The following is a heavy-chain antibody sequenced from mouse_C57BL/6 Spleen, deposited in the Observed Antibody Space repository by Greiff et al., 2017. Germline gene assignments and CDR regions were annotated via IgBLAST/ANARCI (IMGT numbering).Heavy chain of an antibody. D-gene: IGHD1-1*01. Sequence: EVQLQQPGAELVRPGASVKLSCTASGFNIKDYYMHWVKQRPEQGLEWIGRIDPEDGDTEYAPKFQGKATMTADTSSNTAYLQLSSLTSEDTAVYYCTTLYYGSSYSYYFDYWGQGTTLTVSS. CDR3: TTLYYGSSYSYYFDY. V-gene: IGHV14-1*01. CDR2: IDPEDGDT. CDR1: GFNIKDYY. J-gene: IGHJ2*01.